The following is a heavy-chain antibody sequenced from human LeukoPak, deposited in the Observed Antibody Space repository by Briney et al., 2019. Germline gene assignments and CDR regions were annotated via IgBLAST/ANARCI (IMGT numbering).Heavy chain of an antibody. Sequence: GGSLRLSCIASGFTFSNAWMSWVRQAPGKGLEWVGRIKSKTDGETTDYAAPVNGRFAISRDDSKSTLYLQMSGLDTEDTAVYYCSRGHFSSGWLFDIWGQGTMVTVSS. CDR3: SRGHFSSGWLFDI. D-gene: IGHD3-22*01. V-gene: IGHV3-15*01. J-gene: IGHJ3*02. CDR2: IKSKTDGETT. CDR1: GFTFSNAW.